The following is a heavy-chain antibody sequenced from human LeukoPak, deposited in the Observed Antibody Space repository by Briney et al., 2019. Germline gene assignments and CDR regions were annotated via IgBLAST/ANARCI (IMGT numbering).Heavy chain of an antibody. Sequence: SETLSLTCAVSGYSLSSGYYWGWIRQPPGKGLEWIGSIYHTGTTHYNSALKSRVTISVDTSKNQFSLNLNSVTAADTAVYYCARLGLAPIFGVSPTGDQGILVTVSS. J-gene: IGHJ4*02. CDR3: ARLGLAPIFGVSPT. CDR2: IYHTGTT. V-gene: IGHV4-38-2*01. CDR1: GYSLSSGYY. D-gene: IGHD3-3*01.